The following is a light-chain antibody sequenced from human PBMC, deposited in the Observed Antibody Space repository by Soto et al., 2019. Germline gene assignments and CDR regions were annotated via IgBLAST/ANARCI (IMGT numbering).Light chain of an antibody. CDR3: TSYTRSTTLV. CDR2: EVS. V-gene: IGLV2-14*01. Sequence: LTQPACVSGSPGQSITISCTGTTSDVRGYNYVSWYQHHPGKAPKLMIFEVSNRPSGVSNRFSGSNSGNPASLSISGLHTEDEADYYCTSYTRSTTLVFGPGPKVTVL. J-gene: IGLJ1*01. CDR1: TSDVRGYNY.